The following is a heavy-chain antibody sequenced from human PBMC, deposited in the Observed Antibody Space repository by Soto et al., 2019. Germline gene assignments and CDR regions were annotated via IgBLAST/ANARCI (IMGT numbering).Heavy chain of an antibody. J-gene: IGHJ3*02. CDR2: IIPIFGTA. CDR1: GGTFSSYA. Sequence: QVQLVQSGAEVKKPGSSVKVSCKASGGTFSSYAISWVRQAPGQGLEWMGGIIPIFGTANYAQKLQGRVTITADKSTSTANMELSSLRSEDTAVYYCARDDSSGYYYDRDAFDIWGQGTMVTVSS. V-gene: IGHV1-69*06. D-gene: IGHD3-22*01. CDR3: ARDDSSGYYYDRDAFDI.